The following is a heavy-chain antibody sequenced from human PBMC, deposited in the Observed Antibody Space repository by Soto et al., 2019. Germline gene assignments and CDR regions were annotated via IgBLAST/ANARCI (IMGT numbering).Heavy chain of an antibody. V-gene: IGHV3-66*01. CDR3: ARDRIAVAGNPEYFQH. D-gene: IGHD6-19*01. CDR2: IYSGGST. Sequence: EVQLVESGGGLVQPGGSLRLSCAASGFTVSSNYMSWVRQAPGKGLEWVSVIYSGGSTYYADSMKGRFTISRDNSKNTLYLQMNSLRAEDTAVYYCARDRIAVAGNPEYFQHWGQGTLVTVSS. J-gene: IGHJ1*01. CDR1: GFTVSSNY.